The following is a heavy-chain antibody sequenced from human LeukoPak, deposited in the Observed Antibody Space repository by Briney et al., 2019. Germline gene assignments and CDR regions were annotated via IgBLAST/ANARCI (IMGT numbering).Heavy chain of an antibody. D-gene: IGHD3-22*01. V-gene: IGHV4-59*12. J-gene: IGHJ4*02. CDR2: IYYSGST. CDR1: GGSISSYY. Sequence: PSETLSLTCTVSGGSISSYYWSWIRQPPGKGLEWIGYIYYSGSTNYNPSLKSRVTISVDTSKNQFSLKLSSVTAADTAVYYCARVKDYYDSSGYWFPPTRYFDYWGQGTLVTVSS. CDR3: ARVKDYYDSSGYWFPPTRYFDY.